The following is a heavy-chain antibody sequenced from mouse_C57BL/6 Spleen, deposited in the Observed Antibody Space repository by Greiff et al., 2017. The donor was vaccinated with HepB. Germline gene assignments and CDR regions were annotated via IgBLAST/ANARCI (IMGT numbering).Heavy chain of an antibody. D-gene: IGHD1-1*01. CDR1: GFTFSDYY. Sequence: EVQLVESEGGLVQPGSSMKLSCTASGFTFSDYYMAWVRQVPEKGLEWVANINYDGSSTYYLDSLKSRFIISRDNAKNILYLQMSSLKSEDTATYYCARAHYYGSRNYFDYWGQGTTLTVSS. CDR2: INYDGSST. J-gene: IGHJ2*01. V-gene: IGHV5-16*01. CDR3: ARAHYYGSRNYFDY.